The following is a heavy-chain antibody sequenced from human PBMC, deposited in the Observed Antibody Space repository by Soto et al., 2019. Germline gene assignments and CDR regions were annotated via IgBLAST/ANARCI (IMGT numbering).Heavy chain of an antibody. CDR1: GFTFSTFA. J-gene: IGHJ4*02. Sequence: PGGSLRLSCAASGFTFSTFAMSWVRQAPGKGLEWVSTIDGSGENTYYADSGQGRFTISRDNSKNTLYLQMSSLRAGDAAVYYCAKGLRGWHISPLASWGQGTLVTVSS. CDR2: IDGSGENT. CDR3: AKGLRGWHISPLAS. V-gene: IGHV3-23*01. D-gene: IGHD6-19*01.